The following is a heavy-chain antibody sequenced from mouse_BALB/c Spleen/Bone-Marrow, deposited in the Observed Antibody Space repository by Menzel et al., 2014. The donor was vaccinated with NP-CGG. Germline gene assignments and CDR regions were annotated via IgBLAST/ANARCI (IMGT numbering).Heavy chain of an antibody. Sequence: EVMLVECGGGLVKPGGSLKLSCAVSGLNFSSYGMSWVRQTPEKRREWVASISGGGSYTYFPDSVKGRITISRDNAKNNLYLQMSSLRSEDTALYYCARHDYDWFAYWGQGTLVTVSA. CDR1: GLNFSSYG. D-gene: IGHD2-4*01. V-gene: IGHV5-9-2*01. CDR3: ARHDYDWFAY. CDR2: ISGGGSYT. J-gene: IGHJ3*01.